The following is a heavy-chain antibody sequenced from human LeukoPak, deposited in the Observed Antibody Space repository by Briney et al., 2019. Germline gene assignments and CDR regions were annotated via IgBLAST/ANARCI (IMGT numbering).Heavy chain of an antibody. V-gene: IGHV4-59*01. CDR2: IYYSGST. J-gene: IGHJ4*02. CDR1: GGSISSYY. D-gene: IGHD1-26*01. CDR3: ARVGGGSYSYFDY. Sequence: SETLSLTCTVSGGSISSYYWSWIRQPPGKGLEWIGYIYYSGSTNYNPSFKSRVTISVDTSKNQFSLKLSSVTAADTAVYYCARVGGGSYSYFDYWGQGTLVTVSS.